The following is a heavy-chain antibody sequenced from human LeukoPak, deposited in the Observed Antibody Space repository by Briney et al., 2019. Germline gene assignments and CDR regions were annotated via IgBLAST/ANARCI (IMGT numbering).Heavy chain of an antibody. CDR1: GGTFSSYA. V-gene: IGHV1-69*04. J-gene: IGHJ6*02. CDR2: IIPILGIA. Sequence: EASVKVSCKASGGTFSSYAISWVRQAPGQGLEWMGRIIPILGIANYAQKFQGRVTITADKSTSTAYMELSSLRSEDTAVYYCAGPGYSSADYYYYGMDVWGQGTTVTVSS. D-gene: IGHD4-11*01. CDR3: AGPGYSSADYYYYGMDV.